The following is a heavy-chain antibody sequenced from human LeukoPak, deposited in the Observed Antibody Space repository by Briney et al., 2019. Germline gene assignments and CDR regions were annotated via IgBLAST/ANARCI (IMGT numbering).Heavy chain of an antibody. V-gene: IGHV3-33*01. D-gene: IGHD3-10*01. CDR2: IWYDGSNK. J-gene: IGHJ5*02. CDR1: GFTFSSYG. Sequence: GGSLRLSCAASGFTFSSYGMHWVRQAPGKGLEWVAVIWYDGSNKYYADSVKGRFTISRDNSKNTLYQQMNSLRAEDTAVYYCAREISWFGDQGPLDPWGQGTLVTVSS. CDR3: AREISWFGDQGPLDP.